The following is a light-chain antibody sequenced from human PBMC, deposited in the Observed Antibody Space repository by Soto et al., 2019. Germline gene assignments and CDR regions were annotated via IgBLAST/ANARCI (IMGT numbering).Light chain of an antibody. J-gene: IGLJ1*01. CDR3: SSYTSTRTLV. V-gene: IGLV2-14*01. CDR1: SSDVGGYNY. Sequence: QSVLTQPASVSGSPGQSITISCTGTSSDVGGYNYVSWYQQHSGKAPKLMIYEVSNRPSGVSNRFSGSKSGNTASLTISGLQSEDEADYYCSSYTSTRTLVFGTGTKVTVL. CDR2: EVS.